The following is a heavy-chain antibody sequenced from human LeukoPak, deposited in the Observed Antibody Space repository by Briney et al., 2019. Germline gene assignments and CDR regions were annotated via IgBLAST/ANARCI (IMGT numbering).Heavy chain of an antibody. D-gene: IGHD1-26*01. Sequence: GGSLRLSCAASGYTVSSNYMSWVRQAPGKGLEWVSVIYSGGSTYYADSVKGRFTISRDNSKNTLYLQMTSLRAEDTVVYYCARGGSRAFDIWGQGTMVTVSS. CDR1: GYTVSSNY. CDR3: ARGGSRAFDI. CDR2: IYSGGST. V-gene: IGHV3-53*01. J-gene: IGHJ3*02.